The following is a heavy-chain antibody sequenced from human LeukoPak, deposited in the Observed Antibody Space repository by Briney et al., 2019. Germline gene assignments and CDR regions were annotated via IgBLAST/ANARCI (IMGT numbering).Heavy chain of an antibody. CDR2: ISYDGSNK. J-gene: IGHJ4*02. Sequence: GGSLRLSCAASGFTFSSYAMHWVRQAPGKGLEWVAVISYDGSNKYYADSVKGRFTISRDNSKNTLYLQMTSLRPEDTAVYYCAKDRDERYNYGQGYFDYWGQGTLVTVSS. D-gene: IGHD5-18*01. CDR1: GFTFSSYA. CDR3: AKDRDERYNYGQGYFDY. V-gene: IGHV3-30-3*01.